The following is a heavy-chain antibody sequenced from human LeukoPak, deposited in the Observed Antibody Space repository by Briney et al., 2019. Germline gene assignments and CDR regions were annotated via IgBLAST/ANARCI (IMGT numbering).Heavy chain of an antibody. J-gene: IGHJ4*02. D-gene: IGHD3-22*01. CDR1: GFTFSSYA. Sequence: GGSLRLSCAASGFTFSSYAMSWVRQAPGKGLEWVSAISGSGGSTYYADSVKGRFTISRDSSKNTLYLQMNSLRAEDTAVYYCANRGYYDSPWNWGQGTLVTVSS. V-gene: IGHV3-23*01. CDR2: ISGSGGST. CDR3: ANRGYYDSPWN.